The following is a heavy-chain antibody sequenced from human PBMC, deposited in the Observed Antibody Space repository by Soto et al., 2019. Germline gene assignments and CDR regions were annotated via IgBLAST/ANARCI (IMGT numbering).Heavy chain of an antibody. D-gene: IGHD3-9*01. J-gene: IGHJ5*02. CDR3: ARVRSDILTGYYGNWFAP. CDR2: IYYSGST. Sequence: PGKGLEWIGYIYYSGSTYYNPPLKSRVTISVDTSKNQFSLKLSSVAAADTAVYYCARVRSDILTGYYGNWFAPRGQGTLVTVSS. V-gene: IGHV4-31*02.